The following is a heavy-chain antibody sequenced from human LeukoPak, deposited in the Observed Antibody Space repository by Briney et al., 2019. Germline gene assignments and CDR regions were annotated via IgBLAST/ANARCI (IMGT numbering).Heavy chain of an antibody. V-gene: IGHV4-61*02. CDR1: GGSISSCNYY. CDR2: IYTSGST. CDR3: ARWASSWGANFDY. D-gene: IGHD6-13*01. J-gene: IGHJ4*02. Sequence: SQTLALTCTVSGGSISSCNYYWSWIPQPAGKGLEWIGRIYTSGSTNYNPSLKSRVPISVDTSKKPFSLKLSSVIAADTAVYYCARWASSWGANFDYWGQGTLVTVSS.